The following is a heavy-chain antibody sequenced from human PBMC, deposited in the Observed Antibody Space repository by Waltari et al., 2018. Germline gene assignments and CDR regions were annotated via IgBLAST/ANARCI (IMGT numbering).Heavy chain of an antibody. CDR3: ARWQQWPVRAFDY. Sequence: EVQLVESGGGLIQPGGSLRLSCAASGFIVSSNYMSWVRQAPGRGLEWFSRIYSGGSTYSADSVKGRFTSSRDNSKTTLYLQMDSLSVEDTAVYYCARWQQWPVRAFDYWGQGTLVTVSS. CDR1: GFIVSSNY. D-gene: IGHD6-19*01. CDR2: IYSGGST. J-gene: IGHJ4*02. V-gene: IGHV3-53*01.